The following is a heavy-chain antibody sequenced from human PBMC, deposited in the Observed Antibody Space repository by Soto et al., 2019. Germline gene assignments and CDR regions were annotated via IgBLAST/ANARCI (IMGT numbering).Heavy chain of an antibody. Sequence: NPSETLSLTCAVYGGSFSGYYWSWIRQPPGKGLEWIGEINHSGSTNYNPSLKSRVTISVDTSKNQFSLKLSSVTAADTAVYYCATRGRRYYGMDVWGQGTTVTVSS. J-gene: IGHJ6*02. CDR2: INHSGST. D-gene: IGHD2-15*01. CDR1: GGSFSGYY. CDR3: ATRGRRYYGMDV. V-gene: IGHV4-34*01.